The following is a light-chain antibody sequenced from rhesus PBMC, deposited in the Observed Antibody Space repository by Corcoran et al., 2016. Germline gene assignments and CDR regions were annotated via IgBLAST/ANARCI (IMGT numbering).Light chain of an antibody. CDR1: QSISSW. CDR2: KAS. J-gene: IGKJ3*01. Sequence: DIQMTQSPSSLSASVGDTVTITCRASQSISSWLDWYQQKPGKAHKLLVYKASSLKSGVPSRFSGSGSGTAFPLTISSLQPEDFATYYCLQYSSSPFTFGPGTKLDIK. CDR3: LQYSSSPFT. V-gene: IGKV1-22*01.